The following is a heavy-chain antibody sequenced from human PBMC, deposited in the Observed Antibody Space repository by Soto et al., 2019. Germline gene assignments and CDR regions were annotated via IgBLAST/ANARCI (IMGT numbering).Heavy chain of an antibody. V-gene: IGHV1-2*04. CDR1: GYTFIGYY. CDR2: INPSTGGA. J-gene: IGHJ6*02. CDR3: ARASGRDYYYGMGV. Sequence: QVQLVQCGAEEKKPGASVNISCKASGYTFIGYYMNWVRQAPGQGLEWMGWINPSTGGAHSAQKFQGWVTMTSDRSSSTAYVELRGLKSDDSAVYYCARASGRDYYYGMGVWGQGTTVIVSS.